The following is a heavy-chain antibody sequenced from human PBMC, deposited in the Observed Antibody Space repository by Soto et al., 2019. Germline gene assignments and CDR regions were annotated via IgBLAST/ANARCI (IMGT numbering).Heavy chain of an antibody. CDR3: ARGHGVATTMGWFDP. Sequence: QVRLVESGGGEVQPGRSLRLSCEASGFAFSSYGIHWVRQAPGKGLEWVAVIWYDGSNKYYADSVKGRFSISRDNSKNTLYLLMNSLRAEDTAVYYCARGHGVATTMGWFDPWGQGTLVTVSS. CDR1: GFAFSSYG. J-gene: IGHJ5*02. V-gene: IGHV3-33*01. D-gene: IGHD5-12*01. CDR2: IWYDGSNK.